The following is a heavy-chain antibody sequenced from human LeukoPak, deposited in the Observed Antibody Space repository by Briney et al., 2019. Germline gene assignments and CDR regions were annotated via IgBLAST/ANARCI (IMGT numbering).Heavy chain of an antibody. J-gene: IGHJ6*03. D-gene: IGHD1-26*01. CDR1: GLTFSSYW. Sequence: PGGSLRLSCAASGLTFSSYWMHWVRQAPGKGLVWVSRIKSDGSSTNYADSVKGRFTISRDNAKNSLYLQMNSLRAEDTAIYYCARDPYNGGYGASYYYYMDVWGKGTTVTISS. V-gene: IGHV3-74*01. CDR2: IKSDGSST. CDR3: ARDPYNGGYGASYYYYMDV.